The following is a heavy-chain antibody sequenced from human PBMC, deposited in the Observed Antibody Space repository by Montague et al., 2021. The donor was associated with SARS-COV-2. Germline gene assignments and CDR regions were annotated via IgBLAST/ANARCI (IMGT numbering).Heavy chain of an antibody. CDR3: ARSTFYSSGWWDNWYFDL. D-gene: IGHD6-19*01. Sequence: SETLSLTCSVSGASSRTYYRNWIRQAPGKGLEWISYVYYTGDTNYNPSLTSRVTMSVDTSKNQFSLKLSSVTAADTAVYYCARSTFYSSGWWDNWYFDLWGRGTLVTVSS. J-gene: IGHJ2*01. CDR1: GASSRTYY. V-gene: IGHV4-59*12. CDR2: VYYTGDT.